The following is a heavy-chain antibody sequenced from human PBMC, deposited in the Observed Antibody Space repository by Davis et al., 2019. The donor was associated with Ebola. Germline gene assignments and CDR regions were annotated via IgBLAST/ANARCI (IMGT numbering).Heavy chain of an antibody. J-gene: IGHJ5*02. Sequence: MPSETLSLTCTVSGGSISSGGYYWSWIRQHPGKGLEWIGYIYYSGSTYYNPSLKSRVTISVDTSKNQFSLKLSSVTAADTAVYYCARGGIAVAGKGWFDPWGQGTLVTVSS. CDR1: GGSISSGGYY. CDR3: ARGGIAVAGKGWFDP. V-gene: IGHV4-31*03. CDR2: IYYSGST. D-gene: IGHD6-19*01.